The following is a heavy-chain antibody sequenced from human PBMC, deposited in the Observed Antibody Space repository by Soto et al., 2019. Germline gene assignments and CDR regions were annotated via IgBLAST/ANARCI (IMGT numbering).Heavy chain of an antibody. CDR2: ISSSGSTI. J-gene: IGHJ4*02. V-gene: IGHV3-48*03. Sequence: PGGSLRRSCAASGFIFSSYEMNWVRQAPGKGLEWVSYISSSGSTIYYADSVKGRFTISRDNAKNSLYLQMNSLRAEDTAVYYCASLYGVGYSGSSYDYFDYWGQSTLVTVSS. CDR3: ASLYGVGYSGSSYDYFDY. CDR1: GFIFSSYE. D-gene: IGHD1-26*01.